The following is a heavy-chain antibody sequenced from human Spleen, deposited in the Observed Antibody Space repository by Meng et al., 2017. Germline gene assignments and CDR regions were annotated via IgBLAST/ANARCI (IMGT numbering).Heavy chain of an antibody. CDR3: ARHSGGYYYAVFDS. CDR2: INHSGST. Sequence: SQTLSLTCAVYGGSFSGYYWSWIRQPPGKGLEWIGEINHSGSTNYNPSLKSRVTISVDTSKNQFSLKLSSVTAADTAVYYCARHSGGYYYAVFDSWGQGTLVTVSS. J-gene: IGHJ4*02. CDR1: GGSFSGYY. V-gene: IGHV4-34*01. D-gene: IGHD3-22*01.